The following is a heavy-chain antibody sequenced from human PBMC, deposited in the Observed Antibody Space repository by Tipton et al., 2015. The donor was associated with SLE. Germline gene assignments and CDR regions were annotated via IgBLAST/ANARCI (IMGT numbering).Heavy chain of an antibody. Sequence: TLSLTCTVSGGSISSYYWSWIRQPPGKGLEWIGYIYYSGSTNYNPSLKSRVTISVDTSKNQFSLKLSSVTAADTAVYYCARDYHYDSSRRAFDIWGQGTMVTVSS. CDR2: IYYSGST. CDR1: GGSISSYY. V-gene: IGHV4-59*12. D-gene: IGHD3-22*01. CDR3: ARDYHYDSSRRAFDI. J-gene: IGHJ3*02.